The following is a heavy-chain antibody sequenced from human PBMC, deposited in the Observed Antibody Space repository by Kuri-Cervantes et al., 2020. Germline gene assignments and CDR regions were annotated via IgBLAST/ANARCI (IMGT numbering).Heavy chain of an antibody. V-gene: IGHV4-34*01. J-gene: IGHJ5*02. CDR2: IYYSGST. Sequence: SETLFLTCAVYGGSFSGYYWSWIRQPPGKGLEWIGSIYYSGSTYYNPSLKSRVTISVDTSKNQFSLKLSSVTAADTAVYYCARDPPDSISGPGWFDPWGQGTLVTVSS. CDR3: ARDPPDSISGPGWFDP. CDR1: GGSFSGYY. D-gene: IGHD6-13*01.